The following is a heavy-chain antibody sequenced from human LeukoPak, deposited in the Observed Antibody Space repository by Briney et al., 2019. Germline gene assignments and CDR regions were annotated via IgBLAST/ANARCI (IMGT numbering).Heavy chain of an antibody. V-gene: IGHV4-61*02. J-gene: IGHJ5*02. CDR2: IDTSGST. D-gene: IGHD3-3*01. CDR1: LGSISRGGYY. Sequence: SETLSLTCTVSLGSISRGGYYGSCIRQPAGEGREWIGRIDTSGSTNYNHYLKSRVTILVDTSKNQFSLKLSSVTAADTAVYYCARDSRSLYDFWSGYYNSWFDPWGQGTLVTVSS. CDR3: ARDSRSLYDFWSGYYNSWFDP.